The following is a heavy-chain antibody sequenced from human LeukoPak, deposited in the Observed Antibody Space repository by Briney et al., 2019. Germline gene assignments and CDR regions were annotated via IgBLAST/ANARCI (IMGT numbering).Heavy chain of an antibody. CDR1: GYSISSNYH. D-gene: IGHD6-19*01. CDR2: IYHSGST. V-gene: IGHV4-38-2*02. CDR3: ARVRAVAGTPPDY. Sequence: PSETLSLTCTVSGYSISSNYHWGWIRQPPGKGLEWIATIYHSGSTYYNPSLKSRVTISVDTSKNQFSLKMRSVTAADTAVYYCARVRAVAGTPPDYWGQGTLVTVFS. J-gene: IGHJ4*02.